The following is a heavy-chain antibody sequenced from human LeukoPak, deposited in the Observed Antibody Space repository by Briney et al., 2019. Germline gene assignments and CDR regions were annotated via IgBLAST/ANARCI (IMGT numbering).Heavy chain of an antibody. D-gene: IGHD2-21*01. CDR1: GYTLTELS. CDR2: FDPEDGET. V-gene: IGHV1-24*01. J-gene: IGHJ4*02. CDR3: AALAYCGGDCYPGPDY. Sequence: ASVKVSCKVSGYTLTELSTHWVRQAPGKGLEWMGGFDPEDGETIYAQKFQGRVTMTEDTSTDTAYMELSSLRSGDTAVYYCAALAYCGGDCYPGPDYWGQGTLVTVSS.